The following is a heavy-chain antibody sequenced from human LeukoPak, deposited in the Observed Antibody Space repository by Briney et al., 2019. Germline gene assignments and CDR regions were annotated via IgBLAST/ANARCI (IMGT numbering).Heavy chain of an antibody. CDR3: TRATRIAMAGTKYYFDY. J-gene: IGHJ4*02. D-gene: IGHD6-19*01. Sequence: GGSLRLSCTASGFTFGDYAMSWVRQAPGKGLEWVGFIRSKAFTGTTEYAASVKGRFTISRDDSKSIAYLQMNSLKTGDTAVYYCTRATRIAMAGTKYYFDYWGQGTLVTVSS. V-gene: IGHV3-49*04. CDR2: IRSKAFTGTT. CDR1: GFTFGDYA.